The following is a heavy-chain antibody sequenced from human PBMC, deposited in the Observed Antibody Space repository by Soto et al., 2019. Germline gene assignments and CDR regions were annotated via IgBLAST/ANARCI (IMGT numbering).Heavy chain of an antibody. D-gene: IGHD3-10*01. CDR2: TAVTGAM. CDR3: ARGRADSAGSSFGRRMDV. Sequence: QVQLQESGPGLVKPSETLSLLCFVSGEAVGSGQSYWNWVRQAPGKGLEWIGHTAVTGAMKNSASLKSLVTMSVDPSKNQISLTLTSVPAAASATYFCARGRADSAGSSFGRRMDVWGQGTTVTVAS. J-gene: IGHJ6*02. V-gene: IGHV4-61*01. CDR1: GEAVGSGQSY.